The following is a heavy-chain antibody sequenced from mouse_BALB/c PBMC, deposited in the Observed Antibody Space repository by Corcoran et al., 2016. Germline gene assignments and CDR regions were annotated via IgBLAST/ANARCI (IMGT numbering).Heavy chain of an antibody. CDR2: ISYDGSN. CDR3: ARVGIYYYGSSDYYAMDY. Sequence: DVQLQESGPGLVKPSQSLSLTCSVTGYSITSGYYWNWIRQFPGNKLEWMGYISYDGSNNYNPSLKNRISITRDTSKNQFFLKLNSVTTEDTATYYCARVGIYYYGSSDYYAMDYWGQGTSVTVSS. V-gene: IGHV3-6*02. J-gene: IGHJ4*01. CDR1: GYSITSGYY. D-gene: IGHD1-1*01.